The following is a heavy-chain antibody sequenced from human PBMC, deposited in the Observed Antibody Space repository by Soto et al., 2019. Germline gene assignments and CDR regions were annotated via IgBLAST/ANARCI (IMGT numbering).Heavy chain of an antibody. CDR2: IYYSGST. D-gene: IGHD3-3*01. Sequence: SETLSLTCTVSGGSISSYYWSWIRQPPGKGLEWIGYIYYSGSTNYNPSLKSRVTISVDTSKNQFSLKLSSVTAADTAVYYCARAQLRKYYDFWSGYYFDYWGRGTLVTVSS. V-gene: IGHV4-59*08. J-gene: IGHJ4*02. CDR1: GGSISSYY. CDR3: ARAQLRKYYDFWSGYYFDY.